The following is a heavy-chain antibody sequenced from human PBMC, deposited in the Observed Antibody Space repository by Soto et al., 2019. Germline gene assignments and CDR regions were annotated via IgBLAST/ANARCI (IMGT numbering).Heavy chain of an antibody. D-gene: IGHD3-10*01. CDR2: ISYDGSNK. J-gene: IGHJ3*02. CDR3: ATWFYASDAFDI. CDR1: GFTFSSYG. V-gene: IGHV3-30*03. Sequence: GGSLRLSCAASGFTFSSYGMHWVRQAPGKGLEWVAVISYDGSNKYYADSVKGRFTISRDNSKNTLYLQMNSLRAEDTAVYYCATWFYASDAFDIWGQGTMVTVSS.